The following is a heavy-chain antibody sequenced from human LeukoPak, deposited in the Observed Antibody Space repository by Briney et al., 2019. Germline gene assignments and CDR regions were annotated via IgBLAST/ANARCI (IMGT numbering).Heavy chain of an antibody. CDR1: GFNFNDYA. V-gene: IGHV3-9*01. CDR3: AKDADDSGDYVGIDY. D-gene: IGHD4-17*01. CDR2: ISWNRNTV. J-gene: IGHJ4*02. Sequence: SLRLSCAASGFNFNDYAMHWVRQVPGKGLEWVSGISWNRNTVGYADSVRGRFTIFRDDDKNSLYLQMNSLRAEDTALYYCAKDADDSGDYVGIDYWGQGTLVTVSS.